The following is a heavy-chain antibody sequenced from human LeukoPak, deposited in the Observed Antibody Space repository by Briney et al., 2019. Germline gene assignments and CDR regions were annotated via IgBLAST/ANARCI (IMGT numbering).Heavy chain of an antibody. J-gene: IGHJ4*02. Sequence: PGGSLRLSCAASGFTFSSYWMSWVRQAPGKGLEWVANIKQDGSEKYYVDSVKGRFTISRDNAKNSLYLQMNSLRAEDTAVYYCARENIAARPHHFDYWGQGTLVTVSS. V-gene: IGHV3-7*01. CDR1: GFTFSSYW. D-gene: IGHD6-6*01. CDR3: ARENIAARPHHFDY. CDR2: IKQDGSEK.